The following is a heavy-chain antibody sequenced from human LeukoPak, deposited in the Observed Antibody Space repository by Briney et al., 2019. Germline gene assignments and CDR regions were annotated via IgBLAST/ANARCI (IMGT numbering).Heavy chain of an antibody. CDR3: ARRGGSYYSDY. D-gene: IGHD1-26*01. Sequence: SETLSLTCAVYGGSFSAYYWSWIRQPPGKGLEWIGEINHKGSTYYNTSLKSRVTISVDTSKNQLSLKLSSVTAADTAVYYCARRGGSYYSDYWGQGTLVTVSS. J-gene: IGHJ4*02. V-gene: IGHV4-34*01. CDR2: INHKGST. CDR1: GGSFSAYY.